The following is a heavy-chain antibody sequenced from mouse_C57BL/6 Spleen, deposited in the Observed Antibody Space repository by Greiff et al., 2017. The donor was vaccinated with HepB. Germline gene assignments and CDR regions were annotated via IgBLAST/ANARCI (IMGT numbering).Heavy chain of an antibody. Sequence: DVKLQESGAELVRPGASVKLSCTASGFNIKDDYMHWVKQRPEQGLEWIGWIDPENGDTEYASKFQGKATITADTSSNTAYLQLSSLTSEDTAVYYCTTGSNYIRTMLMDYWGQGTSVTVSS. V-gene: IGHV14-4*01. CDR1: GFNIKDDY. CDR3: TTGSNYIRTMLMDY. D-gene: IGHD2-5*01. CDR2: IDPENGDT. J-gene: IGHJ4*01.